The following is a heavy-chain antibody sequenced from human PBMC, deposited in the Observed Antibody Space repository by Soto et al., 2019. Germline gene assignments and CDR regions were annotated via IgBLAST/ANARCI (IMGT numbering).Heavy chain of an antibody. J-gene: IGHJ4*02. V-gene: IGHV1-24*01. CDR3: ASFSSGWYRVFF. D-gene: IGHD6-19*01. CDR1: GYTLTELS. Sequence: QVQLVQSGAEVKKPGASVKVSCKVSGYTLTELSMHWVRQAPGKGLEWMGGFDPEDGETIYAQKFQGRVTMTEDTSTDTAYMELSSLRSEDTAEYYGASFSSGWYRVFFWGQGTLVSVFS. CDR2: FDPEDGET.